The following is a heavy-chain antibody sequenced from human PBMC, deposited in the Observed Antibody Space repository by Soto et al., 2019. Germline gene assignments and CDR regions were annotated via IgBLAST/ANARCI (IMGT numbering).Heavy chain of an antibody. D-gene: IGHD6-19*01. V-gene: IGHV3-23*01. Sequence: GGSLRLSCAASGFTFSSYAMSWVRQAPGKGLEWVSAISGSGGSTYYADSVKDRFTISRDNSKNTLYLQMNSLRAEDTAVYYCAKDGGSGWYNYYYGMDVWGQGTTVTVSS. J-gene: IGHJ6*02. CDR2: ISGSGGST. CDR1: GFTFSSYA. CDR3: AKDGGSGWYNYYYGMDV.